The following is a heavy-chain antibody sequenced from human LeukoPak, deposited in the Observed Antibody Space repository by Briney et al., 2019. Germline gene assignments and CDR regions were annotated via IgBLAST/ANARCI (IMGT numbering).Heavy chain of an antibody. V-gene: IGHV3-21*01. CDR2: ISSSSSYI. D-gene: IGHD3-10*01. CDR1: GFTFSSYS. J-gene: IGHJ4*02. Sequence: PGGSLRLSCAASGFTFSSYSMNWVRQAPGKGLEWVSSISSSSSYIYYADSVKGRFTISRDNAKNSLYLQMNSPRAEDTAVYYCARGTGSGSVFDYWGQGTLVTVSS. CDR3: ARGTGSGSVFDY.